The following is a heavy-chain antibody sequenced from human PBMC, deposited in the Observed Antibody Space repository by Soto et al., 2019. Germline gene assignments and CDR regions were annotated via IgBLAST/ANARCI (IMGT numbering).Heavy chain of an antibody. D-gene: IGHD2-15*01. CDR3: ARCLVDYGMDV. Sequence: ASVKVSCRDSGYTVTGYYMHWVRQAPGQGLEWMGWINPNSGGTNYAQKFQGWVTITRDTSISTAYMELSRLRPDNTGMYYCARCLVDYGMDVWGQGTTVTVSS. J-gene: IGHJ6*01. V-gene: IGHV1-2*04. CDR1: GYTVTGYY. CDR2: INPNSGGT.